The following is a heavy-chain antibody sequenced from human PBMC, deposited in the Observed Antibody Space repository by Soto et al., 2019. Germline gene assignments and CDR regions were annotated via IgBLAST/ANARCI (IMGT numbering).Heavy chain of an antibody. CDR2: ISYDGSNK. CDR3: ARDNSYAYRGSNYYYYYGMDV. Sequence: GGSLRLSCAASGFTFSSYAMHWVRQAPGKGLEWVAVISYDGSNKYYADSVKGRFTISRDNSKNTLYLQMNSLRAEDTAVYYCARDNSYAYRGSNYYYYYGMDVWGQGTTVTVSS. D-gene: IGHD5-18*01. V-gene: IGHV3-30-3*01. CDR1: GFTFSSYA. J-gene: IGHJ6*02.